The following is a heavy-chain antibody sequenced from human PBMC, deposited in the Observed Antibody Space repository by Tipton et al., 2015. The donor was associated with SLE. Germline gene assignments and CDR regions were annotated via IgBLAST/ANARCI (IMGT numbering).Heavy chain of an antibody. D-gene: IGHD2-15*01. CDR2: IYTSGST. CDR1: GGSISSYY. CDR3: ARSDRGGYYYYYMDV. Sequence: LRLSCTVSGGSISSYYWSWIRQPAGKGLEWIGRIYTSGSTNYNPSLKSRVTISVDTSKNQFSLKLSSVTAADTAVYYCARSDRGGYYYYYMDVWGKGTTVTVSS. V-gene: IGHV4-4*07. J-gene: IGHJ6*03.